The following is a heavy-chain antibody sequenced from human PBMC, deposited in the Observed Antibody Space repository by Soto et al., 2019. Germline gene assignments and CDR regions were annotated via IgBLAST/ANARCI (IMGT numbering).Heavy chain of an antibody. CDR1: GFTFSNYA. CDR3: ATFLLVGSFDL. D-gene: IGHD1-26*01. CDR2: ISYDEINK. Sequence: QVQLVESGGGVVQPGRSLRLSCAASGFTFSNYAMHWVRQAPGKGLEWVAVISYDEINKYYADSVKGRFTISRANSKNTLSLQMNTLRAEETAVYYCATFLLVGSFDLWGQGTIVTVTS. J-gene: IGHJ3*01. V-gene: IGHV3-30-3*01.